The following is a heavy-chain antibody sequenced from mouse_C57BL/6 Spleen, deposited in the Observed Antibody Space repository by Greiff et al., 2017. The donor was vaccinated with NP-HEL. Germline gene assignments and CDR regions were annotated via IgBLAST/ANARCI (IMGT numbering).Heavy chain of an antibody. CDR2: IYPGDGDT. CDR3: ARCPVLLLRGDYYYAMDY. J-gene: IGHJ4*01. Sequence: QVQLQQSGAELVKPGASVKISCKASGYAFSSYWMNWVKQRPGKGLEWIGQIYPGDGDTNYNGKFKGKATLTADKSSSTAYMQLSSLTSEDSAVYFCARCPVLLLRGDYYYAMDYWGQGTSVTVSS. V-gene: IGHV1-80*01. D-gene: IGHD1-1*01. CDR1: GYAFSSYW.